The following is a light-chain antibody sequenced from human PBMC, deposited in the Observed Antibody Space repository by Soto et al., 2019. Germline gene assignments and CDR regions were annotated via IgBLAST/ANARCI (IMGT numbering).Light chain of an antibody. CDR1: SSDVGGYNF. V-gene: IGLV2-14*03. J-gene: IGLJ2*01. Sequence: QSVLTQPASVSGSPGQSITISCTGTSSDVGGYNFVSWYQQHPGKAPKLMLYNVYDRPSGISHRSSGSRSGNTASLTISGLQAEDEAHYYCNSYTSSSTLVFGGGTKVTVL. CDR2: NVY. CDR3: NSYTSSSTLV.